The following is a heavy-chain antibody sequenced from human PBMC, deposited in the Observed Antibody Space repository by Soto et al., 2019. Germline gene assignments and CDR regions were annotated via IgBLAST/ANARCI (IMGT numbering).Heavy chain of an antibody. V-gene: IGHV4-4*07. D-gene: IGHD1-26*01. CDR3: VRDGTKNLRDRFEP. CDR1: GASLSRYY. Sequence: SETLSLTCNVSGASLSRYYGSWIRQAPGKGLEWIGRIYATGYTDYNPFLKSRISMSVDMSKKQFSMTLRAVTAADTATYYCVRDGTKNLRDRFEPWGRGILVTVSS. CDR2: IYATGYT. J-gene: IGHJ5*02.